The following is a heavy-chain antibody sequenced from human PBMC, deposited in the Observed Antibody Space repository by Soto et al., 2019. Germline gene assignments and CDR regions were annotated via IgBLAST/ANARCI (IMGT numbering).Heavy chain of an antibody. V-gene: IGHV2-5*02. D-gene: IGHD4-17*01. CDR3: AYGDYVGNWFDP. Sequence: QITLKESGPTLVKPTQTLTLTCTVSGFSVSTSGVGVGWIRQPPGKALEWLALIYWDDDKRYSPSLKSRLTITKDPSKNQVVLTVTHLERVATATYSCAYGDYVGNWFDPWGQGTLVTVSS. CDR2: IYWDDDK. J-gene: IGHJ5*02. CDR1: GFSVSTSGVG.